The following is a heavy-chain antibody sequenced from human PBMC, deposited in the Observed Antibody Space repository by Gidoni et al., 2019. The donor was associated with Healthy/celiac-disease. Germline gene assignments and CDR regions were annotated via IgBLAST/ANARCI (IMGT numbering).Heavy chain of an antibody. CDR1: GFTFSSYG. D-gene: IGHD2-2*01. J-gene: IGHJ4*02. CDR2: ISYDGSNK. Sequence: QVQLVESGGGVVQPGRSLRLSCAASGFTFSSYGMHWVRQAPGKGLEWVAVISYDGSNKYYADSVKGRFTISRDNSKNTLYLQMNSLRAEDTAVYYCAKDLGVVVPAAMGGSYFDYWGQGTLVTVSS. CDR3: AKDLGVVVPAAMGGSYFDY. V-gene: IGHV3-30*18.